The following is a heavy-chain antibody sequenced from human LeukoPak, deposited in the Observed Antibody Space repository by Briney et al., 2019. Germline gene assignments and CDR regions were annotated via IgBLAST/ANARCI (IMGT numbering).Heavy chain of an antibody. CDR3: AIPPLSGTGSSRPLAEMDV. D-gene: IGHD3-10*01. J-gene: IGHJ6*02. V-gene: IGHV3-48*01. Sequence: GGSLRLSCAASGFSFSDFSMNWVRQAPGKGLEDIAYITTNSKSIWYADSVKGRFTISRDNAKNSLYLQMNSLRAEDTAVYYCAIPPLSGTGSSRPLAEMDVWGQGTTVTVSS. CDR2: ITTNSKSI. CDR1: GFSFSDFS.